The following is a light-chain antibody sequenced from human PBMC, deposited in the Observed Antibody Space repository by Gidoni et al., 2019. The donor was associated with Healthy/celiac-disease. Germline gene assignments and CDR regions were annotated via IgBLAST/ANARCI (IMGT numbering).Light chain of an antibody. CDR2: DDS. V-gene: IGLV3-21*02. J-gene: IGLJ2*01. CDR3: QVWDSSSVV. Sequence: SYVLTQPPSVSVAPGQTARITCGGNNIGSKSVHWYQQKPGQAPVLGVYDDSDRPSGHPERFSGSNSGNTATLTISRVEAGDEADYYCQVWDSSSVVFGGGTKLTVL. CDR1: NIGSKS.